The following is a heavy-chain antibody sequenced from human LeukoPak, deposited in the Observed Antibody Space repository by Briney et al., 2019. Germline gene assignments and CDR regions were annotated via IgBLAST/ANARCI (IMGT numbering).Heavy chain of an antibody. Sequence: PGGSLRLSCAASGFTFSDYYMSWIRQAPGKGLEWISYISSSGSTIYYADSVKGRFTISRDNAKNSLYLQMNSLRAEDTAVYYGARVYNYDTAGDYWGQGTLVTVSS. V-gene: IGHV3-11*01. J-gene: IGHJ4*02. CDR3: ARVYNYDTAGDY. CDR2: ISSSGSTI. CDR1: GFTFSDYY. D-gene: IGHD3-22*01.